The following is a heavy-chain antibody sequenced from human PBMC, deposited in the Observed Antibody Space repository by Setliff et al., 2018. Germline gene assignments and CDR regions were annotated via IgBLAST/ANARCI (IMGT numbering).Heavy chain of an antibody. CDR1: GGSISSSNW. V-gene: IGHV4-4*02. D-gene: IGHD4-17*01. CDR3: ARHIFGDYIRWFDP. CDR2: IYHSGST. Sequence: PSETLSLTCAVSGGSISSSNWWSWVRQPPGKGLEWIGEIYHSGSTNYNPSLKSRVTISVDTSKNQFSLKLSSVTAADTAIYYCARHIFGDYIRWFDPWGQGTLVTVSS. J-gene: IGHJ5*02.